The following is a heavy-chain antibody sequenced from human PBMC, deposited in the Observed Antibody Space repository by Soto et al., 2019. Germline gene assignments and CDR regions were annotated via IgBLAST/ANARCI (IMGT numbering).Heavy chain of an antibody. CDR3: ARFYGDNDYFDH. CDR1: GDSITTGDYY. J-gene: IGHJ4*02. Sequence: PSETLSLTCTVLGDSITTGDYYWSWVRHSPGKGLEWIGYIYNSGSAHYNPSLKSRLTMSVDSSKNQFSLELTSVTAADTAVYYCARFYGDNDYFDHWGLGSLVTVSS. V-gene: IGHV4-30-4*01. D-gene: IGHD4-17*01. CDR2: IYNSGSA.